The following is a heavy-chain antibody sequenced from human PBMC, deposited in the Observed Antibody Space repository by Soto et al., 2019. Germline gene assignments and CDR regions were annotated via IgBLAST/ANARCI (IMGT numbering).Heavy chain of an antibody. CDR2: ISWNSGSI. D-gene: IGHD3-16*01. V-gene: IGHV3-9*01. CDR3: AKDGGKEGYYYMDG. Sequence: EVQLVESGGGLVQPGRSLRLSCAASGFTFDDYAMHWFRQAPGKGLEWVSGISWNSGSIGYADSVKGRFTISRDNAKNALYLQMNSLRAEDTALYYCAKDGGKEGYYYMDGWGKGTTVTVSS. CDR1: GFTFDDYA. J-gene: IGHJ6*03.